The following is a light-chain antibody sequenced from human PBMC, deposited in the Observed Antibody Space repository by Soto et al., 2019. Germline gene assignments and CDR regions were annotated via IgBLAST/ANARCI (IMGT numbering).Light chain of an antibody. CDR3: QQYDASPLT. CDR1: QSLSTNS. Sequence: EIVLTQSPGTLSLSPGERATLSSRASQSLSTNSLAWYQQKPGQTPRLLIYAASTRDTDIPDRFNGSGSGTDFALTISRLEPEDFALYYCQQYDASPLTFGPGTKVDIK. V-gene: IGKV3-20*01. J-gene: IGKJ3*01. CDR2: AAS.